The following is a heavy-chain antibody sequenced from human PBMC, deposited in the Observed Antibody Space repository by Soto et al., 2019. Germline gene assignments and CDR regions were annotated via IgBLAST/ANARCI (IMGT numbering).Heavy chain of an antibody. CDR1: GVSVSNAW. D-gene: IGHD2-2*01. V-gene: IGHV3-15*01. J-gene: IGHJ1*01. Sequence: PGGSLRLSCAASGVSVSNAWMSWVRLTPGKGLEWGGRIKSKSDGATTDYAAPVKGRFTISRDDSENTLYLQMHSLKTEDTAFYYCSPDRFSSPVDHWGQGTLVTVSS. CDR3: SPDRFSSPVDH. CDR2: IKSKSDGATT.